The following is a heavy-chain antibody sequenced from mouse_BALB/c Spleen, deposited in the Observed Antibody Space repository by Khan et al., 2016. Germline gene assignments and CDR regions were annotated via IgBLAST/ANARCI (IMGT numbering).Heavy chain of an antibody. CDR3: ARDGYYPYAMDY. J-gene: IGHJ4*01. CDR2: IRNKANGYTT. D-gene: IGHD2-3*01. Sequence: EVELVESGGDLVQPGGSLRLSCATPGFTFTDYYMSWVRQPPGKALEWLGFIRNKANGYTTEYSASVKGRFTISRDNSQSILYLQMNTLRAEDSATYDCARDGYYPYAMDYWGQGTSVTASS. V-gene: IGHV7-3*02. CDR1: GFTFTDYY.